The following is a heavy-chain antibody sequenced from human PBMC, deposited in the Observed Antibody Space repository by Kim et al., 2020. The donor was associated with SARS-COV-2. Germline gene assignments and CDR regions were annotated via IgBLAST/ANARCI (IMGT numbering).Heavy chain of an antibody. CDR2: IYYSGST. D-gene: IGHD2-2*01. V-gene: IGHV4-31*03. CDR1: GGSISSGGYY. J-gene: IGHJ4*02. Sequence: SETLSLTCTVSGGSISSGGYYWSWIRQHPGKGLEWIGYIYYSGSTYYNPSLKSRVTISVDTSKNQFSLKLSSVTAADTAVYYCARDSLDIVVVIWGQGTLVTVSS. CDR3: ARDSLDIVVVI.